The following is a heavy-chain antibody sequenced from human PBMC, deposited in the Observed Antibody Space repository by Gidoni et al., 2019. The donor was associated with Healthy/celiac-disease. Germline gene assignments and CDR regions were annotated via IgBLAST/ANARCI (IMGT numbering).Heavy chain of an antibody. CDR2: INHSGST. CDR1: GGSFSGYY. J-gene: IGHJ6*02. D-gene: IGHD2-8*01. CDR3: ARERGVYYYYGMDV. Sequence: QVQLQQLGAGLLKPSETLSLTCAVYGGSFSGYYWSWIRQPPGQGLEWIGEINHSGSTNYNPSLKSRVTISVDTSKNQFSLKLSSVTAADTAVYYCARERGVYYYYGMDVWGQGTTVTVSS. V-gene: IGHV4-34*01.